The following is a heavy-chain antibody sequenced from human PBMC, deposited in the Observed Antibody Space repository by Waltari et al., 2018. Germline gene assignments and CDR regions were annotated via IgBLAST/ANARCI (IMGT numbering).Heavy chain of an antibody. D-gene: IGHD3-22*01. CDR1: GGSISGYY. Sequence: QVQLQESGPGLVKPSETLSLTCTVSGGSISGYYWSWIRQPPGKGLEWIGYIYYSGSTNYNPSLKSRVTISVDTSKNQCSLKLSSVTAADTAFYYCARAGSGYYDTSGEIDYWGQGNLVTVSS. V-gene: IGHV4-59*01. CDR3: ARAGSGYYDTSGEIDY. J-gene: IGHJ4*02. CDR2: IYYSGST.